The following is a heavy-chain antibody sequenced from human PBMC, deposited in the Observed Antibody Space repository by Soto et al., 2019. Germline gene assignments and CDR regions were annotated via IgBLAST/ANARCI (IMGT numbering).Heavy chain of an antibody. J-gene: IGHJ6*02. V-gene: IGHV1-18*01. CDR2: ISAYNGNT. CDR1: GYTFTSYG. CDR3: ARDPSYYGMDV. Sequence: ASVKVSCKASGYTFTSYGISWVRQAPGQGLEWMGWISAYNGNTNYAQMLQGRVTMTTDTSTSTAYMELRSLRSEDTAVYYCARDPSYYGMDVWGQGTTVTVSS.